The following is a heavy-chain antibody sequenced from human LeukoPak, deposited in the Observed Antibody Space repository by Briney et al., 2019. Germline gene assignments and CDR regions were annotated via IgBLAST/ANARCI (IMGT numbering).Heavy chain of an antibody. D-gene: IGHD5-18*01. Sequence: PGGSLRLSCAASGFTFSSYGMNWVRQAPGKGLEWVSSISSSSSYIYYADSVKGRFTISRDNAKNSLYLQMNSLRAEDTAVYYCARVPPRYGYDYYWGQGTLVTVSS. CDR3: ARVPPRYGYDYY. J-gene: IGHJ4*02. V-gene: IGHV3-21*01. CDR1: GFTFSSYG. CDR2: ISSSSSYI.